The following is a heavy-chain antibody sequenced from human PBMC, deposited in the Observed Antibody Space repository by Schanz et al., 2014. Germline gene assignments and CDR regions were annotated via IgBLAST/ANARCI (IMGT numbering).Heavy chain of an antibody. J-gene: IGHJ1*01. CDR3: ATGRAASNFGSEYVLY. CDR2: ISYDGRNK. Sequence: QVQLVESGGGVVQPGRSLRLSCAASRFTFSSYTMHWVRQAPGKGLEWVALISYDGRNKYYADSVKGRFAISRENSKNTMFIQMSSRIPDDTALYYGATGRAASNFGSEYVLYGGEGNLVTVSP. V-gene: IGHV3-30*09. CDR1: RFTFSSYT. D-gene: IGHD6-13*01.